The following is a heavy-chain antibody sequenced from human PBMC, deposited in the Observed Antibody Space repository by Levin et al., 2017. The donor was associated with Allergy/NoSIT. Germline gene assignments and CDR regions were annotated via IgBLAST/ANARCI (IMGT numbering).Heavy chain of an antibody. D-gene: IGHD6-19*01. Sequence: PSETLSLTCAVSGGSISSGGYSWSWIRQPPGKGLEWIGYIYHSGSTYYNPSLKSRVTISVDRSKNQFSLKLSSVTAADTAVYYCARVYGESSGYYYFDYWGQGTLVTVSS. CDR3: ARVYGESSGYYYFDY. V-gene: IGHV4-30-2*01. CDR1: GGSISSGGYS. CDR2: IYHSGST. J-gene: IGHJ4*02.